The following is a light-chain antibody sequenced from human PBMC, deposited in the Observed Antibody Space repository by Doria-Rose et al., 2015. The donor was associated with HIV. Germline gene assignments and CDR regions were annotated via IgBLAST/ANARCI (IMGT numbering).Light chain of an antibody. CDR3: QQYGTSRGT. CDR2: DAS. V-gene: IGKV3-20*01. J-gene: IGKJ5*01. Sequence: TQSPGTLSLSPGERATLSCRASQRVKSSYLAWYQQKPGQAPRLLIYDASTSATGIPDRSSGSGSGTDFTLTISRLEPEDVAVYYCQQYGTSRGTFGQGTRLEIK. CDR1: QRVKSSY.